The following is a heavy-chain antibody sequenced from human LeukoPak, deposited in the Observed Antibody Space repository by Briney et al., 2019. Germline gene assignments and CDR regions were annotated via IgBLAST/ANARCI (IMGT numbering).Heavy chain of an antibody. CDR2: IYYSGST. J-gene: IGHJ4*02. V-gene: IGHV4-59*01. CDR1: GGSISSYY. Sequence: SETLSLTCTVSGGSISSYYWSRIRQPPGKGLEWIGYIYYSGSTNYNPSLKSRVTISVDTSKNQFSLKLSSVTAADTAVYYCARALGPTATDYWGQGTLVTVSS. CDR3: ARALGPTATDY.